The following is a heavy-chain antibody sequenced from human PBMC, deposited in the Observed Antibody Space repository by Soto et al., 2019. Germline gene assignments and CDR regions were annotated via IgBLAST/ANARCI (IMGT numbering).Heavy chain of an antibody. J-gene: IGHJ4*02. D-gene: IGHD3-3*02. CDR1: GDSISSYY. CDR3: ARDSTSGSYWDY. CDR2: IYYSGGT. Sequence: SETLSLTCTVSGDSISSYYWSWIRQPPGKGLEWIGYIYYSGGTSYNPSLESRVTISVDTSKNQFSLKLSSVTAADTAVYYCARDSTSGSYWDYWGQGTLGTVSS. V-gene: IGHV4-59*01.